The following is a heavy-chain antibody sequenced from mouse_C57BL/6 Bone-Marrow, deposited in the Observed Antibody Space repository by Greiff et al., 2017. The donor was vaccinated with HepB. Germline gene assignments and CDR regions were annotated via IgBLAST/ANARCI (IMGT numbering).Heavy chain of an antibody. J-gene: IGHJ1*03. V-gene: IGHV1-82*01. CDR2: IYPGDGDT. Sequence: VKLQESGPELVKPGASVKISCKASGYAFSSSWMNWVKQRPGKGLEWIGRIYPGDGDTNYNGKFKGKATLTADKSSSTAYMQLSSLTSEDSAVYFCAGYYYGRNWYFDVWGTGTTVTVSS. CDR1: GYAFSSSW. D-gene: IGHD1-1*01. CDR3: AGYYYGRNWYFDV.